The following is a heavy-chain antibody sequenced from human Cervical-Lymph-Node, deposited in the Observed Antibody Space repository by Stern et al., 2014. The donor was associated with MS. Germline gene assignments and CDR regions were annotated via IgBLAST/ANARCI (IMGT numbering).Heavy chain of an antibody. CDR1: GFSLSSYW. D-gene: IGHD2-15*01. Sequence: VQLVESGGGLVQPGGSLRLSCAGSGFSLSSYWMSWVRQAPGKGPELVATIKQDGSERYYVDSVKGRFPISRDNSKNSVFLQMNSLRVDDTSVYYCARDCGSGSCYQTQYYYGVDVWGQGTTVIVSS. V-gene: IGHV3-7*01. CDR3: ARDCGSGSCYQTQYYYGVDV. CDR2: IKQDGSER. J-gene: IGHJ6*02.